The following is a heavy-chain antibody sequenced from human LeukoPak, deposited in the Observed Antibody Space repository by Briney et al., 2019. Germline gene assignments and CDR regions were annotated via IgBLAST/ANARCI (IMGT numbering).Heavy chain of an antibody. CDR1: GGSITGYY. CDR2: IYYSGDT. V-gene: IGHV4-59*01. Sequence: PSETLSLTCTVSGGSITGYYWSWIRQPSGKGLEWIGYIYYSGDTNDNPSLESRVTMSVDTSKNQFSLKLSSVTAADTAVYYCARDDSGYDCWGQGTLVTVSS. J-gene: IGHJ4*02. D-gene: IGHD5-12*01. CDR3: ARDDSGYDC.